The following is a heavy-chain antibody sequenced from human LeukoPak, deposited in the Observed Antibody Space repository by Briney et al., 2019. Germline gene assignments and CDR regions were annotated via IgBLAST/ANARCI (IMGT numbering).Heavy chain of an antibody. D-gene: IGHD2-2*01. Sequence: SVKVSCKASGGTFSSYAISWVRQAPGQGLEWMGGIIRIFGTATYAQKFQGRVTITADDSTSTAYMELSSLRSEDTAVYYCASSQETSSKRRHYYYYMDVWGKGTAVTVSS. V-gene: IGHV1-69*13. CDR3: ASSQETSSKRRHYYYYMDV. CDR1: GGTFSSYA. CDR2: IIRIFGTA. J-gene: IGHJ6*03.